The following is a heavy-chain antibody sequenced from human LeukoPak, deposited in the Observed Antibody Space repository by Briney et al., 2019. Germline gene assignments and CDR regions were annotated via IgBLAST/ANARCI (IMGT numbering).Heavy chain of an antibody. CDR3: TTVMSSIRYNLIDY. D-gene: IGHD6-13*01. J-gene: IGHJ4*02. CDR1: GFTFSSYS. V-gene: IGHV3-21*01. CDR2: ISSSSSYI. Sequence: KPGGSLRLSCAASGFTFSSYSMNWVRQAPGKGLEWVSSISSSSSYIYYADSVKGRFTISRDNAKNTLYLQMNSLGAEDTAVYYCTTVMSSIRYNLIDYQGQGTLVTVSS.